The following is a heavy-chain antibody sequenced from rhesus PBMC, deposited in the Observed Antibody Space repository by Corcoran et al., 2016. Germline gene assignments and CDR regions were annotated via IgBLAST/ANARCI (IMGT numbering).Heavy chain of an antibody. Sequence: QVTLKESGPALVKPTQTLTLTCTFSGFSISTSGMGVCWIRQPPGKALAWLALIYWDDDKYYSTSLKSRLTISKDTSKNQGVLTMTNMDPVDTATYYCARRHGIAAAVFDYWGQGVLVTVSS. D-gene: IGHD6-25*01. CDR1: GFSISTSGMG. J-gene: IGHJ4*01. CDR3: ARRHGIAAAVFDY. V-gene: IGHV2-174*01. CDR2: IYWDDDK.